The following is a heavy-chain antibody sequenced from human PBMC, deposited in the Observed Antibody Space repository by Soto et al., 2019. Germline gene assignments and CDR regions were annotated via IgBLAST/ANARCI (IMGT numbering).Heavy chain of an antibody. D-gene: IGHD3-10*01. V-gene: IGHV3-23*01. J-gene: IGHJ4*02. CDR2: FRTGGDDGTT. CDR1: GFTFSSYS. Sequence: VGSLSISCAASGFTFSSYSMSWVRQAPGKGLEWVSGFRTGGDDGTTYYADSVKGRFTISRDNSKNTLFLQMNSLRAEDTAIYYCAKKVNSGPGSQYFDYWGQGTLVTVSS. CDR3: AKKVNSGPGSQYFDY.